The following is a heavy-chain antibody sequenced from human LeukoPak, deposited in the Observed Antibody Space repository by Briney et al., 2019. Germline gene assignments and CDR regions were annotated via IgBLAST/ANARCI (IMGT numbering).Heavy chain of an antibody. CDR3: ARESPYTVVVPAAPFDY. CDR2: INWNGGST. Sequence: GGSLRLSCAASGFTFDDYGMSWVRQAPGKGLEWVSGINWNGGSTGYADSVKGRFTIYRDNAKNSLYPQMNSLRAEDTALYYCARESPYTVVVPAAPFDYWGQGTLVTVSS. J-gene: IGHJ4*02. D-gene: IGHD2-2*01. V-gene: IGHV3-20*04. CDR1: GFTFDDYG.